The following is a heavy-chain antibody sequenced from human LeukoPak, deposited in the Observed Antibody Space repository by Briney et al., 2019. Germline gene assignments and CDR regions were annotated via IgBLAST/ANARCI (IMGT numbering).Heavy chain of an antibody. CDR2: ISWNSGSI. J-gene: IGHJ5*02. V-gene: IGHV3-9*01. CDR3: AKDSAIAVALGRYWFDP. D-gene: IGHD6-19*01. CDR1: GFTFDDYA. Sequence: GGSLRLSCAASGFTFDDYAMHWVRQAPGKGLEWVSGISWNSGSIGYADSVKGRFTISRDNAKNSLYLQMNSLRAEDTALYYCAKDSAIAVALGRYWFDPWGQGTQVSVSS.